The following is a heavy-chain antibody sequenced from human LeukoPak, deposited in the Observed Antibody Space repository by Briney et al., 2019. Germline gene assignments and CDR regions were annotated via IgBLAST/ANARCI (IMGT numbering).Heavy chain of an antibody. V-gene: IGHV4-59*01. CDR2: IYYSGST. Sequence: SETLSLTCTVSGGSINRYYWSWIRQPPGKGLEWIGYIYYSGSTNYNPSLKSRVTISVDTSKNQFSLKLSSVTAADTAVYYCAGQRIYYYDSSGYRFDYWGQGTLVTVSS. CDR1: GGSINRYY. D-gene: IGHD3-22*01. CDR3: AGQRIYYYDSSGYRFDY. J-gene: IGHJ4*02.